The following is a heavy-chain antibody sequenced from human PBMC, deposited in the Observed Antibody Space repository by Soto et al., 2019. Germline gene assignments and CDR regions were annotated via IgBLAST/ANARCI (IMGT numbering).Heavy chain of an antibody. D-gene: IGHD3-10*02. V-gene: IGHV3-30-3*01. CDR3: AREGITKLYYHAMDV. J-gene: IGHJ6*02. Sequence: GGSLRRSCVGSGFTFSRYAMHWVRQAPGKGLEWVTVMSYDGGDQYYADSVKGRFTISRDNSENTVFLQMNSLRVEDTAVYYCAREGITKLYYHAMDVWGPGTTVTVSS. CDR2: MSYDGGDQ. CDR1: GFTFSRYA.